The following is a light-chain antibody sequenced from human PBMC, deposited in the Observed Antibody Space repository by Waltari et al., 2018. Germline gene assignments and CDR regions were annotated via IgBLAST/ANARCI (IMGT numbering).Light chain of an antibody. V-gene: IGKV4-1*01. Sequence: EIVMTHSPDTLGVSLGDRATIPCKTSQNLLYSSDNKKCLARYQQKRGQPPKLLSSWASTRESGVPDRFSGVGSGTDCTLMLSSVQAEDVEVYNFQEYSSTMYAIGQGNKLENK. J-gene: IGKJ2*01. CDR2: WAS. CDR1: QNLLYSSDNKKC. CDR3: QEYSSTMYA.